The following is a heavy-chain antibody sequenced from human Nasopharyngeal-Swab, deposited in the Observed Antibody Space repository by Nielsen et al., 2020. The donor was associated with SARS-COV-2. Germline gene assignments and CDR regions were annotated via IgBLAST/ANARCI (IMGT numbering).Heavy chain of an antibody. V-gene: IGHV3-23*01. Sequence: GESLISCAASGFTFSSYAMSWVRQAPGKGLEWVSAISGSGGSTYYADSVKGRFTISRDNSKNTLYLQMNSLRAEDTAVYYCAKDSYDSSGYSYYYGMDVWGQGTTVTVS. CDR3: AKDSYDSSGYSYYYGMDV. D-gene: IGHD3-22*01. CDR2: ISGSGGST. CDR1: GFTFSSYA. J-gene: IGHJ6*02.